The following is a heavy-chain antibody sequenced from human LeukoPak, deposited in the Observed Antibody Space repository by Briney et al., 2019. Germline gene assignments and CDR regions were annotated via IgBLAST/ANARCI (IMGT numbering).Heavy chain of an antibody. V-gene: IGHV3-53*01. J-gene: IGHJ4*02. Sequence: GGSLRLSCAVSGFTFSTYSMNWVRQAPGKGLEWVSVIYSGGSTYYADSVKSRFTISRDNSKNTLYLQMNSLRAEDTAVYYCARGGYDSSGYYPFDYWGQGTLVTVSS. CDR3: ARGGYDSSGYYPFDY. CDR1: GFTFSTYS. CDR2: IYSGGST. D-gene: IGHD3-22*01.